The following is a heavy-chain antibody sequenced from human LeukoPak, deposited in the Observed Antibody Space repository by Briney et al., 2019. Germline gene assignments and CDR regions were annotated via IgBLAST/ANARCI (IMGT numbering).Heavy chain of an antibody. CDR2: IYHSGST. Sequence: PSETLSLTCAVSGYSISSGYYWGWIRQPPGKGLEWIGSIYHSGSTYYNPSLKSRVTISVDTSKNQFSLKLSSVTAADTAVYYCARANDGSGSYGYWGQGTLVTVSS. CDR1: GYSISSGYY. J-gene: IGHJ4*02. V-gene: IGHV4-38-2*01. D-gene: IGHD3-10*01. CDR3: ARANDGSGSYGY.